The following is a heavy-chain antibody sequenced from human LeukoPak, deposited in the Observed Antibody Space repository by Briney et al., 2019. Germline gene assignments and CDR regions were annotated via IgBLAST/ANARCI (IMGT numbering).Heavy chain of an antibody. J-gene: IGHJ6*03. V-gene: IGHV1-8*01. CDR3: ARKVLRYDFWSGYYTGDYYYMDV. Sequence: ASVKVSCKASGYTFTSYDINWVRQATGQGLEWMGWMNPNSGNTGYAQKFQGRATMTRNTSISTAYMELSSLRSEDTAVYYCARKVLRYDFWSGYYTGDYYYMDVWGKGTTVTVSS. D-gene: IGHD3-3*01. CDR2: MNPNSGNT. CDR1: GYTFTSYD.